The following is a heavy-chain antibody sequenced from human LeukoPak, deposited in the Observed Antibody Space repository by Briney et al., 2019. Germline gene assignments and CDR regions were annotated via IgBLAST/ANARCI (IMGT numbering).Heavy chain of an antibody. D-gene: IGHD2-15*01. Sequence: ASVKVSCKVSGYTLTELSMHWVRQAPGKGLEWMGGFDPEDGETIYAQKFQGRVTMTEDTSTDTAYMELSSLRSEDTAVYYCATDFRCSGGSCYSLPDYWGQGTLVTVSS. CDR3: ATDFRCSGGSCYSLPDY. V-gene: IGHV1-24*01. J-gene: IGHJ4*02. CDR2: FDPEDGET. CDR1: GYTLTELS.